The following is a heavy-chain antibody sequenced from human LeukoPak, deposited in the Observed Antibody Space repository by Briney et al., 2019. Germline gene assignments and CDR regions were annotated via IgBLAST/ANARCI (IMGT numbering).Heavy chain of an antibody. CDR1: GGTFSSYA. V-gene: IGHV1-18*01. CDR3: ASLKNYYDSSGYLVTDAFYM. D-gene: IGHD3-22*01. J-gene: IGHJ3*02. CDR2: ISGYNGNT. Sequence: ASVKVSCKASGGTFSSYAISWVRQAPGQGLEWMGWISGYNGNTNYAQKLQGRVTVTTDTSTSTAYMELRSLKSDDTAVYYCASLKNYYDSSGYLVTDAFYMWGQGTMVTVSS.